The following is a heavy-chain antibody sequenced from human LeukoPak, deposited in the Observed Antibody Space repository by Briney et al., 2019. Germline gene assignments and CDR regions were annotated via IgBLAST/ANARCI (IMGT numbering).Heavy chain of an antibody. CDR1: GGSIGGNSY. CDR3: ARHRIIRDVATGDYFDS. J-gene: IGHJ4*02. V-gene: IGHV4-59*08. CDR2: ISNSGST. D-gene: IGHD5-24*01. Sequence: ASETLSLTCTVSGGSIGGNSYWSWIRQPPGKGPEWIGHISNSGSTYYSPSLSSRVTISLDTSKNQFSLKLRSVTAADTAVFYCARHRIIRDVATGDYFDSWGQGILVTVSS.